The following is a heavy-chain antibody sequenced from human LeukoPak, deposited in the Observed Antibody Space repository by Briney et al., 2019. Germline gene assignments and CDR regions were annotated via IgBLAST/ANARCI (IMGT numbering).Heavy chain of an antibody. CDR1: GGTFSSYA. CDR3: ARGVAAAGTVGLDAFDV. V-gene: IGHV1-69*13. CDR2: IIPIFGTA. J-gene: IGHJ3*01. D-gene: IGHD6-13*01. Sequence: SVKVSCKASGGTFSSYAISWVRQAPGQGLEWMGGIIPIFGTANYAQKFQGRVTITADESTSTAYMELSSLRSEDTAVYYCARGVAAAGTVGLDAFDVWGQGTMVTVSS.